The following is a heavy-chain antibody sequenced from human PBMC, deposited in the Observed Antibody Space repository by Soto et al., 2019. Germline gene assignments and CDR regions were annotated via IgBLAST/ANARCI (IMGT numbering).Heavy chain of an antibody. J-gene: IGHJ4*02. CDR2: INAYNGNT. D-gene: IGHD6-19*01. Sequence: QVQLVQSGAEVKKPGASVKVSCKASGYTFTSYGISWVRQAPGQGLEWMGWINAYNGNTNYAQKLQGRVTMTTNTCTSPAYMEVSSMISDDTAVFYCARDPVAGTYLNYWGQRTLATISP. V-gene: IGHV1-18*01. CDR1: GYTFTSYG. CDR3: ARDPVAGTYLNY.